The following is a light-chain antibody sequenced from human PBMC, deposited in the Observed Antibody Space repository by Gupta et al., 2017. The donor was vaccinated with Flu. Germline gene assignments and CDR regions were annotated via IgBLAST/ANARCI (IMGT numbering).Light chain of an antibody. CDR1: QSFVLY. CDR2: VAS. Sequence: GDRVTITCRASQSFVLYLNWYQHRPGRAPKLLISVASNLQSGVPSRFIGSGSGTDFTLTISSLQPEDFATYYCQQSFTTPFSFGQGTKLEIK. V-gene: IGKV1-39*01. J-gene: IGKJ2*03. CDR3: QQSFTTPFS.